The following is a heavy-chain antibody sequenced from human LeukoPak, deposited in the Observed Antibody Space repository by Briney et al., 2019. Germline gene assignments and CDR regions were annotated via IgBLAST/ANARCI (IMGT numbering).Heavy chain of an antibody. Sequence: GGSLRLSCAASEFSVGSNYMTWVRQAPGKGLEWVSLIYSGGSTFYADSVKGRFTIARDSSKNTLYLQMNSLRAEDTAVYYCVTYQLLLYGFDYWGQGTLVTVSS. J-gene: IGHJ4*02. CDR1: EFSVGSNY. D-gene: IGHD2-2*01. CDR3: VTYQLLLYGFDY. CDR2: IYSGGST. V-gene: IGHV3-66*01.